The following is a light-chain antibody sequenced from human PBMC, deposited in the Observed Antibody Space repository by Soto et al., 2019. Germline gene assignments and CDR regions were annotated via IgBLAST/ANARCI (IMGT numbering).Light chain of an antibody. CDR1: SSDVGGYDY. Sequence: QSVLAQPPSASGSPGQTVTISCAGTSSDVGGYDYVSWYQQHPGKAPKLMIYEVSNRPSGVSNRFSGSKSGNTASLTISGLQAEDEADYYCSSYTSSSTLGYVFGTGTKVTV. V-gene: IGLV2-14*01. J-gene: IGLJ1*01. CDR3: SSYTSSSTLGYV. CDR2: EVS.